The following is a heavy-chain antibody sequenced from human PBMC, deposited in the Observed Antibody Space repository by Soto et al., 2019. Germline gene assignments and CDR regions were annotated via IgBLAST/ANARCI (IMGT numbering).Heavy chain of an antibody. CDR3: ARGRGSTGYLGREHYFDY. D-gene: IGHD2-2*01. Sequence: EVQVVESGGGLVQPGGSLRLSCAASGFSVTNNYMNWVRQAPGKALEWVSIIDIGGNTYYADSVKDRFTISRDNSRNTLYLHMDSLRAAETAVYYCARGRGSTGYLGREHYFDYWGQGTLVTVSP. V-gene: IGHV3-66*01. J-gene: IGHJ4*02. CDR1: GFSVTNNY. CDR2: IDIGGNT.